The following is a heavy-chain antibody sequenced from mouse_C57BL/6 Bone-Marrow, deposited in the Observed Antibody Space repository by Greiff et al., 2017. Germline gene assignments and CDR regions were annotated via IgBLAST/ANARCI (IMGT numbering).Heavy chain of an antibody. V-gene: IGHV1-9*01. CDR2: ILPGSGST. Sequence: QVQLKESGAELMKPGASVKLSCKATGYTFSSYWIEWVKQRPGHGLEWIGEILPGSGSTNYNEKFKGKATFTADTSSNTAYMQLSSLTSEDSAVYYCARGEWMTTGYYAVDYWGQGTSVTVSS. J-gene: IGHJ4*01. D-gene: IGHD2-4*01. CDR3: ARGEWMTTGYYAVDY. CDR1: GYTFSSYW.